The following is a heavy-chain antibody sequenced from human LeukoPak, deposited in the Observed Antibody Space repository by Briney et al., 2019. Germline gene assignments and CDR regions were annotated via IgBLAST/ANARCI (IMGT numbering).Heavy chain of an antibody. CDR3: ARSKPYGPPPYYYYYYMDV. CDR1: EFSVGSNY. J-gene: IGHJ6*03. Sequence: GGSLRLSSAASEFSVGSNYMTWVRQAPGKGLEWVSGINWNGGSTGYADSVKGRFTISRDNAKNSLYLQMNSLRAEDTALYYCARSKPYGPPPYYYYYYMDVWGKGTTVTVSS. D-gene: IGHD4-17*01. V-gene: IGHV3-20*03. CDR2: INWNGGST.